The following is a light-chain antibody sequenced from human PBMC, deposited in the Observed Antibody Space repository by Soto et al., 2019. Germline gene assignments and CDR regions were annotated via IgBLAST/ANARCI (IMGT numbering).Light chain of an antibody. CDR1: QSVSSN. J-gene: IGKJ1*01. CDR3: QQGYSISWT. V-gene: IGKV3-15*01. CDR2: GAS. Sequence: EIVLTQSPGTLSLSPGERATFSCRASQSVSSNYLAWYQQKPGQAPRLLIYGASTRATGIPARFSGSGSGTEFTLTISSLQSEDFATYYCQQGYSISWTFGQGTKVDIK.